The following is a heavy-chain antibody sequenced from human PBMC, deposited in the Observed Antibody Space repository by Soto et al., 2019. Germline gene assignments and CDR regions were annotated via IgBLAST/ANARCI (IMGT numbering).Heavy chain of an antibody. V-gene: IGHV1-3*01. CDR2: INAGNGNT. CDR1: GYTFTSYA. CDR3: ASPKPYSYGSFDY. J-gene: IGHJ4*02. D-gene: IGHD5-18*01. Sequence: SVKVSCKASGYTFTSYAMHWVRQAPGQRLEWMGWINAGNGNTKYSQKFQGRVTITRDTSASTAYMELSSLGSEDTAVYYCASPKPYSYGSFDYWGQGTLVTVSS.